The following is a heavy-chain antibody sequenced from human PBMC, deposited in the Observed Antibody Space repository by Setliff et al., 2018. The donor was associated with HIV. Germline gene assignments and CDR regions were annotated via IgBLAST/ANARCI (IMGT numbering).Heavy chain of an antibody. CDR2: LYYSGST. J-gene: IGHJ3*02. CDR3: ARLPFSRYLRIDAFDI. Sequence: SETLSLTCTVSGDSISSSNYYWGWIRQAPGRGLEWIGSLYYSGSTNYNPSLKSRVTISVDTSKNQFSLTLTSVTAADTAVYYCARLPFSRYLRIDAFDIWGQGTMVTVSS. V-gene: IGHV4-39*01. D-gene: IGHD2-2*01. CDR1: GDSISSSNYY.